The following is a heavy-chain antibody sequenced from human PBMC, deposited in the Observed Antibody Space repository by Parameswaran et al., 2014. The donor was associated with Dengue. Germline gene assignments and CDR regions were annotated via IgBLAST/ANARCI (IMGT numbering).Heavy chain of an antibody. J-gene: IGHJ1*01. V-gene: IGHV5-51*01. D-gene: IGHD3-10*01. CDR3: AMTSSNSWFGFFQQ. Sequence: VRQMPGKGLEWMGIIYPRDSDTTYSPSFQGQVTISADKSINTAYLQWTSLKASDSAMYYCAMTSSNSWFGFFQQWGQGTLVTVSS. CDR2: IYPRDSDT.